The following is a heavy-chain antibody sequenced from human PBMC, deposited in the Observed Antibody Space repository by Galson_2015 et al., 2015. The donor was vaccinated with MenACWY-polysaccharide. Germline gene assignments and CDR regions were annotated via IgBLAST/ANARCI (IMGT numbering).Heavy chain of an antibody. CDR1: GFTFSSYW. CDR2: IKKDGSEK. J-gene: IGHJ6*02. Sequence: SLRLSCAASGFTFSSYWMTWVRQAPGKGLEWVANIKKDGSEKYYVDSVKGRFTISRDNSKNSLYLQMHSLRAEDTAVYSCARGHYGMYVWGQGTTVTVSS. V-gene: IGHV3-7*01. CDR3: ARGHYGMYV.